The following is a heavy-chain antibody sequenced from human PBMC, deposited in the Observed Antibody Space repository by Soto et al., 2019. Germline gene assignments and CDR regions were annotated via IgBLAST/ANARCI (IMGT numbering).Heavy chain of an antibody. Sequence: VRQAPGQALEWMGWITPFNGNTKYAQKFQDRVTFTGDTSLNTAYMELSSLRSDDTAMFYCASGRYDANGYFGYWRQGTLF. V-gene: IGHV1-45*02. J-gene: IGHJ4*02. D-gene: IGHD3-22*01. CDR3: ASGRYDANGYFGY. CDR2: ITPFNGNT.